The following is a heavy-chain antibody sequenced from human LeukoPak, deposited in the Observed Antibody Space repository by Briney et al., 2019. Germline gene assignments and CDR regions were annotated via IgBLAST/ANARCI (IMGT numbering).Heavy chain of an antibody. CDR1: GASINTYY. V-gene: IGHV4-59*08. Sequence: SETLSLTCTVSGASINTYYWSWIRQHPGMGREWIAYVRDNGESNYNPSLKSRVAISLDTANNQISLRLSFVTAADTAIYYCARQPANTAAFDIWGLGTMVTVSS. CDR3: ARQPANTAAFDI. CDR2: VRDNGES. J-gene: IGHJ3*02. D-gene: IGHD5-18*01.